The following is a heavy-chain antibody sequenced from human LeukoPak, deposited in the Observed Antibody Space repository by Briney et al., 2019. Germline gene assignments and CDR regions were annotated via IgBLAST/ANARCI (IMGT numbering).Heavy chain of an antibody. CDR2: IGAYNGNT. CDR3: ARIRDGYCSSTSCYPDHDY. CDR1: GYTFTSYG. Sequence: ASVKVSCKASGYTFTSYGISWVRQAPGQGLEWMGWIGAYNGNTNYAQKLQGRVTMTTDTSTSTAYMELRSLRSDDTTVYYCARIRDGYCSSTSCYPDHDYWGQGTLVTVSS. J-gene: IGHJ4*02. D-gene: IGHD2-2*03. V-gene: IGHV1-18*01.